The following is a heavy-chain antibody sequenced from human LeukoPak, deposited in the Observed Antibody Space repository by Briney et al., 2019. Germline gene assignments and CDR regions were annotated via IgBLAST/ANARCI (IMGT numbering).Heavy chain of an antibody. D-gene: IGHD3-22*01. CDR3: ARTYYYDSSDYLNHWFDP. J-gene: IGHJ5*02. CDR2: IYDIGST. V-gene: IGHV4-59*08. Sequence: SETLSLTCTVSGGSVSSYYWSWIRQPPGKGLEWIGYIYDIGSTKYNPSLKSRVTMSVDTSKNQFSLKLSSVTAADTAVYHCARTYYYDSSDYLNHWFDPWGQGTLVTVSS. CDR1: GGSVSSYY.